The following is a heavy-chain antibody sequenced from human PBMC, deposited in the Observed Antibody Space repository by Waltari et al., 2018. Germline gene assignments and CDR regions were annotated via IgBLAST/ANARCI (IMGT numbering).Heavy chain of an antibody. V-gene: IGHV4-38-2*01. D-gene: IGHD6-13*01. CDR2: IYHSGST. CDR1: GYSISSGYY. Sequence: QVQLQESGPGLVKPSETLSLTCAVSGYSISSGYYWGWIRQPPGKGLEWIGSIYHSGSTYYNPSLKSRVTISVDTSKNQFSLKLSSVTAADTAVYYCARAPAGRFDYWGQGTLVTVSS. CDR3: ARAPAGRFDY. J-gene: IGHJ4*02.